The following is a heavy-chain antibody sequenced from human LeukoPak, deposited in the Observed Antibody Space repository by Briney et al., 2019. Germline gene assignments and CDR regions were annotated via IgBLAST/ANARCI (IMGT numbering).Heavy chain of an antibody. CDR2: IGTAGDT. Sequence: GGSLRLSCAASGFTLSRYSMNWVRQATGKGLEWVSAIGTAGDTYYPGSVKGRFTISRENAKNSLYLQMNSLRAGDTAVYYCARGLDILTGYAFDIWGQGTMVTVSS. V-gene: IGHV3-13*01. D-gene: IGHD3-9*01. J-gene: IGHJ3*02. CDR1: GFTLSRYS. CDR3: ARGLDILTGYAFDI.